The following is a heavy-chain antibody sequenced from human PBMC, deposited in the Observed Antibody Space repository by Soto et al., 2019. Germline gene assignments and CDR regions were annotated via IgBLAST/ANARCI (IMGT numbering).Heavy chain of an antibody. J-gene: IGHJ4*02. Sequence: SETLSLTCTVSGGSISSGDYYWSWIRQPPGKGLEWIGYIYYSGSTYYNPPLKSRVTISVDTSKNQFSLKLSSVTAADTAVYYCARETGGSVSGVVIIPHFDYWGQGXLVTVYS. D-gene: IGHD3-3*01. V-gene: IGHV4-30-4*01. CDR3: ARETGGSVSGVVIIPHFDY. CDR1: GGSISSGDYY. CDR2: IYYSGST.